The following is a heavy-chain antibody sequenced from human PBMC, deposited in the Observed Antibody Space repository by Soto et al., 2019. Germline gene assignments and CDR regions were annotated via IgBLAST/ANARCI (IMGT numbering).Heavy chain of an antibody. V-gene: IGHV3-23*01. CDR1: GFTFRNYD. D-gene: IGHD3-10*01. J-gene: IGHJ4*02. CDR2: ISGSGGVT. CDR3: AKDRQFRSYYESAGHYNN. Sequence: PGGSLRLSCVASGFTFRNYDMRWVRHAPGKGLEWVSGISGSGGVTYHADSVKGRFTISRDNSKNTLYLQMNSLRANDTAVYYCAKDRQFRSYYESAGHYNNWGQGALVTVSS.